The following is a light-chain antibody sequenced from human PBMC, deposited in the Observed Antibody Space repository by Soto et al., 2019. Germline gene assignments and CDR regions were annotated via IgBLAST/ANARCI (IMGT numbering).Light chain of an antibody. CDR1: QSVGGSN. CDR3: QQYHTWPIT. CDR2: GAS. Sequence: EIVMTQSPATLSVSPGDRVTLSCRASQSVGGSNLAWYQQKPGQAPRLLIYGASTRATGIPARFSGSGSGTEFTLTISSLQSEDCAIYYCQQYHTWPITFGGGTKVDIK. J-gene: IGKJ4*01. V-gene: IGKV3-15*01.